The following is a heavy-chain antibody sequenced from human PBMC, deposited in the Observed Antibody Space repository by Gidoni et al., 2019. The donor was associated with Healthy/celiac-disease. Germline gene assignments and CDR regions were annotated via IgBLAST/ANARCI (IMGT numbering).Heavy chain of an antibody. CDR2: SNPNSVGT. CDR1: GYTFTGYY. D-gene: IGHD1-26*01. J-gene: IGHJ4*02. V-gene: IGHV1-2*02. CDR3: ASSPPQWVLQGDY. Sequence: QVQLVQSGAEVKKPGASVQASVKASGYTFTGYYMHWVRQATGQGLDWLGGSNPNSVGTNCAQKFPGRVTMTRDTSISTAYMELSMLRSDDTAVYYCASSPPQWVLQGDYWGQVTLVTVSS.